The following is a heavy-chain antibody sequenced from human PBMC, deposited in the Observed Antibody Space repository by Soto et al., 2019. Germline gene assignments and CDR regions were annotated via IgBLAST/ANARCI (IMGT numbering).Heavy chain of an antibody. CDR2: INHSGST. D-gene: IGHD3-22*01. Sequence: PSETLSLTCAVYGGSFSGYYWSWIRQPPGKGLEWIGEINHSGSTNYNPSLKSRVTISVDTPKNQFSLKLSSVTAADTAVYYCARDGHYYDSSGYYYVLADSWFDPWGQGTLVTVSS. V-gene: IGHV4-34*01. J-gene: IGHJ5*02. CDR1: GGSFSGYY. CDR3: ARDGHYYDSSGYYYVLADSWFDP.